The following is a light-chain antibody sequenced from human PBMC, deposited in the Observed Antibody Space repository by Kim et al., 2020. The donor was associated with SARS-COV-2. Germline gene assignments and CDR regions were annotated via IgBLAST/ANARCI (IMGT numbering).Light chain of an antibody. V-gene: IGKV3-15*01. CDR3: QQYNNWPYT. CDR2: GAS. Sequence: EIVMTQSPATLFVSPGERATLSCRASQSVSSDLAWYQQKPGQAPRLLIYGASTRATGIPASFSGSGSGTDFTLTISSLQSEDFAVYSCQQYNNWPYTFGQGTKLEI. CDR1: QSVSSD. J-gene: IGKJ2*01.